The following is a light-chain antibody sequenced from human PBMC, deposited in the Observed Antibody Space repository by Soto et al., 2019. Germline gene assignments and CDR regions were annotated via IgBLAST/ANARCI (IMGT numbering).Light chain of an antibody. CDR2: RNN. V-gene: IGLV1-47*01. J-gene: IGLJ3*02. CDR1: SSNIGSNY. CDR3: AAWDDSLGAWM. Sequence: QSVLTQPPSASGTPGQRVTISCSGSSSNIGSNYVYWYQQLPGTAPKLLIYRNNQRPSGVPDRYSGSKSGTSASLAISGLRSEDEADYYCAAWDDSLGAWMFGGGTKLTVL.